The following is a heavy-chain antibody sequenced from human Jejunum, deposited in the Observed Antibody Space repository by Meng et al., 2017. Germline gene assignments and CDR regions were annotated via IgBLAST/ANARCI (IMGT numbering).Heavy chain of an antibody. Sequence: QVQLMQSGSELKNPGAAVKVSCKTSGYTFTSQSLNWVRQAPGQGLEWIGWINTNTGNSNYAPGFTGRFVFSLDTSVSTAYLQISSLNVEDTAVYYCARHTGNFGLDFWGQGTLVTVSS. D-gene: IGHD4-23*01. CDR1: GYTFTSQS. CDR2: INTNTGNS. J-gene: IGHJ4*02. CDR3: ARHTGNFGLDF. V-gene: IGHV7-4-1*02.